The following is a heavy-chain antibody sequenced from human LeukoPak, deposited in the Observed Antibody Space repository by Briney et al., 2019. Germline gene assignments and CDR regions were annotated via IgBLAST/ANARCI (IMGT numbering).Heavy chain of an antibody. D-gene: IGHD6-6*01. J-gene: IGHJ1*01. Sequence: ASVKVSCKASGYTFTGYYMHWVRQAPGQGLEWMGWINPNSGGTNYAQTFQGRVTMTRDTSISTAYMELTRLRSDDTAVYYCAHSINSSSFYFQHWGQGTLVTVSS. CDR3: AHSINSSSFYFQH. CDR1: GYTFTGYY. V-gene: IGHV1-2*02. CDR2: INPNSGGT.